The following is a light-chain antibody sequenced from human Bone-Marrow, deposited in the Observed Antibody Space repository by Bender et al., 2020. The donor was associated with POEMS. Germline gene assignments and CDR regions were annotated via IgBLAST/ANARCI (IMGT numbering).Light chain of an antibody. Sequence: QPVLTQPPSASGTPGQRVTISCSGSSSNIGTNPVNWYQQLPGTAPKLLIYINNQRPSGVPDRFSGSKSGTSASLAISGLQSEDEADYYCAAWEDSLNGWVFGGGTKLIVL. CDR3: AAWEDSLNGWV. V-gene: IGLV1-44*01. J-gene: IGLJ3*02. CDR2: INN. CDR1: SSNIGTNP.